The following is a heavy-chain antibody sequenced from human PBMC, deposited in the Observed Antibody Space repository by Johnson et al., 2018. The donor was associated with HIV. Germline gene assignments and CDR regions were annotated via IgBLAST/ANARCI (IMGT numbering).Heavy chain of an antibody. V-gene: IGHV3-30-3*01. CDR3: ARERAVTTKGYDEDAFDI. D-gene: IGHD4-17*01. J-gene: IGHJ3*02. CDR1: GFTFSSYA. CDR2: ISYDGSNK. Sequence: QMLLVESGGGVVQPGRSLRLSCAASGFTFSSYAMHWVRQAPGKGLEWVAVISYDGSNKYYADSVKGRLTISRDNSKNTLYLQMSSRRAEDTALYYCARERAVTTKGYDEDAFDIWGQGTMVTVSS.